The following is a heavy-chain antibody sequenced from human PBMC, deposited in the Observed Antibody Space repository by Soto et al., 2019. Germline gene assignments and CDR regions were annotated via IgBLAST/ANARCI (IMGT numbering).Heavy chain of an antibody. D-gene: IGHD2-15*01. V-gene: IGHV4-31*03. J-gene: IGHJ6*02. CDR1: GGSISSGGYY. Sequence: QVQLQESGPGLVKPSQTLSLTCTVSGGSISSGGYYWSWIRQHPGKGLEWIGYIYYSGSTYYNPSLKSRVTISVEPSKNQFSLKLSSVTAADTAVYYCARSDCSGGSCYSFYYYGMDVWGQGTTVTVSS. CDR3: ARSDCSGGSCYSFYYYGMDV. CDR2: IYYSGST.